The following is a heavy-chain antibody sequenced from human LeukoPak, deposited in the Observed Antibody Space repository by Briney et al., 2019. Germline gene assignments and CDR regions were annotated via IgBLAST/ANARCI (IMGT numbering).Heavy chain of an antibody. Sequence: GGSLRLSCAASGFTISSNYMTWVRQAPGKGLEWVSVIHKDAITYYADSVKGRFTISRDNSKNTLFLHMNNLRAEDTAIYYCAKQYRVQDYFYYYMDVWGKGTTVTVSS. CDR2: IHKDAIT. D-gene: IGHD1-14*01. CDR3: AKQYRVQDYFYYYMDV. J-gene: IGHJ6*03. CDR1: GFTISSNY. V-gene: IGHV3-53*01.